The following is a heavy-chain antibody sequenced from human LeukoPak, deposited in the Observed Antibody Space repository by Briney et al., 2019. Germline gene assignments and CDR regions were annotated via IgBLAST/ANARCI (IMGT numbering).Heavy chain of an antibody. J-gene: IGHJ4*02. CDR3: ARGLQLIVVVPAAIQGY. Sequence: GGSLRLSCTASGFTFGDYAMHWVRQAPGKGLEWVAVISYDGSNKYYADSVKGRFTISRDNSKNTLYLQMNSLRAEDTAVYYCARGLQLIVVVPAAIQGYWGQGTLVTVSS. V-gene: IGHV3-30-3*01. CDR2: ISYDGSNK. CDR1: GFTFGDYA. D-gene: IGHD2-2*02.